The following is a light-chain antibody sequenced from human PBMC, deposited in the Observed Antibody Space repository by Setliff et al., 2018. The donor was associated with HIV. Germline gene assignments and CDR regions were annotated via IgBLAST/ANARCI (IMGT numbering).Light chain of an antibody. CDR3: LLSYSGSRI. V-gene: IGLV7-46*01. Sequence: QAVVTQEPSLTVSPGGTVTLTCGSSTGAVTSGHYPYWFQQKPGQAPRTLIYDTSNKHSWTPAHFSGSLLGGKAALTLSGAQPEDEADYYCLLSYSGSRIFGPGTKVTVL. J-gene: IGLJ1*01. CDR1: TGAVTSGHY. CDR2: DTS.